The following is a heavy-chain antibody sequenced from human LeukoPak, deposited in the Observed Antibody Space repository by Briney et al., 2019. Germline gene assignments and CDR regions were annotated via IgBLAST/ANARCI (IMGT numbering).Heavy chain of an antibody. D-gene: IGHD3-9*01. CDR3: AREVDWSTDMDY. Sequence: PGGSLRLSCAASGFTFSSYSMNWVRQAPGKGLEWVSSISSSSSYIYYADSVKGRFTISRDNAKNSLYLQMNSLRAEDTAVYYCAREVDWSTDMDYWGQGTLVTVSS. CDR1: GFTFSSYS. J-gene: IGHJ4*02. CDR2: ISSSSSYI. V-gene: IGHV3-21*01.